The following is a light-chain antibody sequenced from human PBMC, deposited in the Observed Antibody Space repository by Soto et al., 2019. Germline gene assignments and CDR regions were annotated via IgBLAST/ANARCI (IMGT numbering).Light chain of an antibody. CDR2: GAS. J-gene: IGKJ1*01. CDR3: QQYNNWPRT. V-gene: IGKV3-15*01. Sequence: EIVMTQSPATLSVSPGERATLSCRASQSVGSNLAWYQQKPGQGPRLLIYGASTRATGIPGRFSGSGSGTEFTLTISSLQSEDFAVYYCQQYNNWPRTFGQGTKVDIK. CDR1: QSVGSN.